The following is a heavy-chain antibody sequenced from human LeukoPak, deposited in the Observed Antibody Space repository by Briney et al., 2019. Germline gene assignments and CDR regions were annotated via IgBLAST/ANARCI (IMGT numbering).Heavy chain of an antibody. Sequence: TSETLSLTCTVSGGSISSYYWSWIRQPAGKGLEWIGRIYTSGSTNYNPSLKSRVTMSVDTSKNQFSLKLSSVTAADTAVYYCATPSYYYDSSGYRHDAFDIWGQGTMVTVSS. J-gene: IGHJ3*02. V-gene: IGHV4-4*07. CDR1: GGSISSYY. D-gene: IGHD3-22*01. CDR3: ATPSYYYDSSGYRHDAFDI. CDR2: IYTSGST.